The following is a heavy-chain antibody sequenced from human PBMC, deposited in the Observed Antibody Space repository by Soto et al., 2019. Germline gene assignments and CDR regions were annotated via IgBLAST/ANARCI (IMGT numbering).Heavy chain of an antibody. D-gene: IGHD5-12*01. CDR3: ARAPGYSGYAWDWFDP. V-gene: IGHV1-69*12. CDR2: IIPIFGTA. CDR1: GGTFSSYA. J-gene: IGHJ5*02. Sequence: QVQLVQSGAEVKKPGSSVKVSCKASGGTFSSYAISWVRQAPGQGLEWMGGIIPIFGTANYAQKFQGRVTITADEXTXXADMELSSLRSEDTAVYYCARAPGYSGYAWDWFDPWGQGTLVTVSS.